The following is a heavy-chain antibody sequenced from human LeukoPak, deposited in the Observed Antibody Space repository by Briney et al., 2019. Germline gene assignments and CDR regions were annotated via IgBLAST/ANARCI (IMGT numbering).Heavy chain of an antibody. V-gene: IGHV4-39*07. CDR1: GGSISSSSYY. D-gene: IGHD4-11*01. CDR2: IYYSGST. Sequence: PSETLSLTCTVSGGSISSSSYYWGWIRQPPGKGLEWIGSIYYSGSTNYNPSLKSRVTISVDTSKNQFSLKLSSVTAADTAVYYCARNDYSKGLDYWGQGTLVTVSS. J-gene: IGHJ4*02. CDR3: ARNDYSKGLDY.